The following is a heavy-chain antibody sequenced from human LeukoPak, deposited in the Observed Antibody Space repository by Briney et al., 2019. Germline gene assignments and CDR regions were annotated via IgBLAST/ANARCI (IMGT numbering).Heavy chain of an antibody. V-gene: IGHV3-64*01. CDR2: ISSNGGST. J-gene: IGHJ4*02. Sequence: PGGSLRLSCAASGFTFSSYAMHWIRRAPGKGLEYASAISSNGGSTYYANSVKGRFTISRDNSKNTLYLQMGSLRAEDMAMYYCARTYCSSTSCLVDYWGQGTLVTVSS. D-gene: IGHD2-2*01. CDR3: ARTYCSSTSCLVDY. CDR1: GFTFSSYA.